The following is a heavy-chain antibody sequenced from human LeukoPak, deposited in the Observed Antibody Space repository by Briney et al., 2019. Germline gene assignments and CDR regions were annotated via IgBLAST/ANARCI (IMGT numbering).Heavy chain of an antibody. CDR2: ISGSGGST. CDR3: ARDRQAAAPNVRFDP. D-gene: IGHD6-13*01. CDR1: GFTFSSHA. J-gene: IGHJ5*02. V-gene: IGHV3-23*01. Sequence: GGSLRLSCAASGFTFSSHAMSWVRQAPGKGLEWVSAISGSGGSTYYADSVKGRFTISRDNSKSTLYLQMNSLRAEDTAVYYCARDRQAAAPNVRFDPWGQGTLVTVSS.